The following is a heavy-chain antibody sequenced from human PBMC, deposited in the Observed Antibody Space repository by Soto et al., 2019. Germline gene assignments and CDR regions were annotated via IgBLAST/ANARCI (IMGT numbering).Heavy chain of an antibody. CDR1: GYTFTSYD. CDR2: MNPNSGNP. V-gene: IGHV1-8*01. CDR3: AREGVPESEGYCSGGSCYGPGY. J-gene: IGHJ4*02. Sequence: ASVKVSCKASGYTFTSYDINWVRQATGQGLEWMGWMNPNSGNPGYAQKFQGRVTMTRNTSISTAYMELSSLRSEDTAVYYCAREGVPESEGYCSGGSCYGPGYWGQGTLVTVSS. D-gene: IGHD2-15*01.